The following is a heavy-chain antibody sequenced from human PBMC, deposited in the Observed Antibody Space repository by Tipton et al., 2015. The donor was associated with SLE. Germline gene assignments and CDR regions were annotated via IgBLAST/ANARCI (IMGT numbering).Heavy chain of an antibody. CDR2: IHHSGST. D-gene: IGHD1-1*01. V-gene: IGHV4-4*02. J-gene: IGHJ4*02. Sequence: TLSLTCAVSGGSISSSNWWSWVRQPPGKGLEWIGEIHHSGSTNYNPSLRSRVTISVDKSKNQFSLKLSSVTAADTAVYYCARGPRYATPFDYWGQGTLVTVSP. CDR3: ARGPRYATPFDY. CDR1: GGSISSSNW.